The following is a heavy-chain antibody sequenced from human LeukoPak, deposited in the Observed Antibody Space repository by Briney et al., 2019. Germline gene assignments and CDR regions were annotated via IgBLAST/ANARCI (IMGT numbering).Heavy chain of an antibody. CDR2: IYYSGST. Sequence: KPSETLSLTCTVSGGSISSYYWSWIRQPPGKGLEWIGYIYYSGSTNYNPSLKSRVTISVDTSKNQFSLKVSSVTAADTAVYYCARVPNPRDPNWDYFDYWGQGTLVTVSS. CDR3: ARVPNPRDPNWDYFDY. J-gene: IGHJ4*02. D-gene: IGHD5-24*01. V-gene: IGHV4-59*01. CDR1: GGSISSYY.